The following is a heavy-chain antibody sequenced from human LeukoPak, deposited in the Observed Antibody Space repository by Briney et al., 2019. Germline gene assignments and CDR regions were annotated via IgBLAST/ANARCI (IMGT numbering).Heavy chain of an antibody. CDR2: IIPILGIA. D-gene: IGHD1-26*01. J-gene: IGHJ5*02. Sequence: GASVKVSCKASGGTFSSYAFSWVRQAPGQGLEWMRSIIPILGIANYAQKFQGRVTITADKSTSTAYMELSSLRSEDTAVYYYARDWDDPPDWFEPWGQGTLVTVS. CDR1: GGTFSSYA. CDR3: ARDWDDPPDWFEP. V-gene: IGHV1-69*04.